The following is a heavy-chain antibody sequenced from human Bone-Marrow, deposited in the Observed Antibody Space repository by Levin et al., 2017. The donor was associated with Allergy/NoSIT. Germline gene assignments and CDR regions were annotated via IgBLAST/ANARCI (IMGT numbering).Heavy chain of an antibody. Sequence: SETLSLTCTVSGGSISSGGYYWSWIRQHPGKGLEWIGYIYYSGSTYYNPSLKSRVTISVDTSKNQFSLKLSSVTAADTAVYYCARVLHTPYCTGGVCYGFDPWGQGTLVTVSS. J-gene: IGHJ5*02. CDR2: IYYSGST. V-gene: IGHV4-31*03. D-gene: IGHD2-8*02. CDR3: ARVLHTPYCTGGVCYGFDP. CDR1: GGSISSGGYY.